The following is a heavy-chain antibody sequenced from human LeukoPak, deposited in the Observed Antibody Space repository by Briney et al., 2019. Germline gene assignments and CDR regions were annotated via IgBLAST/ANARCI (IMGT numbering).Heavy chain of an antibody. D-gene: IGHD6-13*01. V-gene: IGHV1-2*02. CDR3: ARSLGRYSSSWYPDY. CDR1: GYTFTGYY. Sequence: ASVKVSCKASGYTFTGYYMHWVRQAPGQGLEWMGWINPNSGGTNYAQKFRGRVTMTRDTSISTAYMELSRLRSDDTAVYYRARSLGRYSSSWYPDYWGQGTLVTVSS. J-gene: IGHJ4*02. CDR2: INPNSGGT.